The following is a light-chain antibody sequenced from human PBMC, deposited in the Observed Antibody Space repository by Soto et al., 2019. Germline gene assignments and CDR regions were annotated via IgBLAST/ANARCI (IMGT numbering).Light chain of an antibody. CDR3: AAWDDSLNGQV. CDR2: YDD. Sequence: QSVLTQPPSVSEAPRQRVTISCPGSSSNIGNNAVNWYQQLPGKAPKLLIYYDDLLPSGVSDRFSGSKSGTSASLAISELQSEDEADYYCAAWDDSLNGQVFGTGTKVTVL. CDR1: SSNIGNNA. V-gene: IGLV1-36*01. J-gene: IGLJ1*01.